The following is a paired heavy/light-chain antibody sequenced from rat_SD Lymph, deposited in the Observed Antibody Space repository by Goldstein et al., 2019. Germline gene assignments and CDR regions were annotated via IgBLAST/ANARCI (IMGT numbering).Heavy chain of an antibody. D-gene: IGHD1-12*03. V-gene: IGHV9-4*01. CDR3: ARSRFRAERGWLLSSNWFAY. CDR2: INTYTGKP. Sequence: QIQLVQSGPELKKPGESVKISCKASGYTFTDYAMHWVKQAPGKGLKWMGWINTYTGKPTYADDFKGRFVFSLEASASTANLQISNLKNEDTATYFCARSRFRAERGWLLSSNWFAYWGQGTLVTVSS. J-gene: IGHJ3*01. CDR1: GYTFTDYA.
Light chain of an antibody. CDR1: QDIGNN. CDR3: LQYKQYPLT. V-gene: IGKV14S1*01. CDR2: YAT. Sequence: DIQMTQSPSSMSASLGDRVTITCQASQDIGNNLIWFQQKPGKSPRRMIYYATNLANGVPSRFSGSRSGSDYSLTIISLESEDMADYHCLQYKQYPLTFGSGTKLEIK. J-gene: IGKJ5*01.